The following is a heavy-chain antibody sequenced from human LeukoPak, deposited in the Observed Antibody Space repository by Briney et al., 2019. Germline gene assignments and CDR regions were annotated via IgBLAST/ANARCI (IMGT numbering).Heavy chain of an antibody. V-gene: IGHV4-39*07. J-gene: IGHJ4*02. CDR2: IHYTGST. D-gene: IGHD5-12*01. Sequence: SETLSLTCTVSGASISTINRFWDWIRQPPGKGLEWIGTIHYTGSTYYNPSLKSRVTISVDRSKNQFSLKLSSVTAADTAVYYCARFRGSGYDYSRVFDYWGQGTLVTVSS. CDR3: ARFRGSGYDYSRVFDY. CDR1: GASISTINRF.